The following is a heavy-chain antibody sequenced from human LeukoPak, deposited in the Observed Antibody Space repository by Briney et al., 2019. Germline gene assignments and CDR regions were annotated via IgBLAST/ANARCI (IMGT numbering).Heavy chain of an antibody. CDR2: IYYSGST. CDR1: GGSISSYY. Sequence: SETLSLTCTVSGGSISSYYWSWIRQPPGKGLEWIGYIYYSGSTNYNPSLKSRVTISVDTSKNQFSLKLSSVTAADTAVYYCATHMVRGAKTSGFGYWGQGTLVTVSS. V-gene: IGHV4-59*01. J-gene: IGHJ4*02. D-gene: IGHD3-10*01. CDR3: ATHMVRGAKTSGFGY.